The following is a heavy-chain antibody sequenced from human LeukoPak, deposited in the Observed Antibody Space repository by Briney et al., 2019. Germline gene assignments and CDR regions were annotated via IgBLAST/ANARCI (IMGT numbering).Heavy chain of an antibody. Sequence: ASVKVSCKAPGGTFSSYAISWVRQAPGQGLEWMGGIIPIFGTANYAQKFQGRVTITADKSTSTAYMELSSLRSEDTAAYYCARSRPGILVVAATHFDYWGQGTLVTVSS. CDR2: IIPIFGTA. V-gene: IGHV1-69*06. D-gene: IGHD2-15*01. J-gene: IGHJ4*02. CDR1: GGTFSSYA. CDR3: ARSRPGILVVAATHFDY.